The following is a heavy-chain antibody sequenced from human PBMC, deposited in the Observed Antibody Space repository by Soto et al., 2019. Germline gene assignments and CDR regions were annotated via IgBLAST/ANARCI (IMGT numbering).Heavy chain of an antibody. CDR3: ARFSPSPYSSPNKYYFDY. Sequence: PSETLSLTCTVSGASINTYYWSWIRQPPGKGLEWIGYIYYTGSTNYNPSLKSRVTISVDTSKNHFSLKLNSVTAADTAVYYCARFSPSPYSSPNKYYFDYWGQGTLVTVSS. CDR1: GASINTYY. CDR2: IYYTGST. D-gene: IGHD1-26*01. V-gene: IGHV4-59*01. J-gene: IGHJ4*02.